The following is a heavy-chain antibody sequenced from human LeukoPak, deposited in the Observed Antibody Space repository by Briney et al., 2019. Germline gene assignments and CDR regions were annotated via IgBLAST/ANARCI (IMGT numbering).Heavy chain of an antibody. Sequence: PSETLSLTCTVSGGSISSGSYYWSWIRQPAGKGLEWIGRIYTSGSTNYNPSLKSRVTISVDTSKNQFSLKLSSVTAADTAVYYCARAASVRSSLFFDYWGQGTLVTVSS. CDR1: GGSISSGSYY. CDR2: IYTSGST. CDR3: ARAASVRSSLFFDY. D-gene: IGHD6-6*01. V-gene: IGHV4-61*02. J-gene: IGHJ4*02.